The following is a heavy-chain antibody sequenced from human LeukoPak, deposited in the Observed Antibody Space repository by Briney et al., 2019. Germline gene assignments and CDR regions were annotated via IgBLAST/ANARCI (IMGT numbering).Heavy chain of an antibody. CDR2: IYTSGST. J-gene: IGHJ4*02. CDR3: ARWHSSGWDTQYYFDY. CDR1: GGSISGYY. V-gene: IGHV4-4*09. Sequence: SETLSLTCTVSGGSISGYYWSWIRQPPGKGLEWIGYIYTSGSTNYNPSLKSRVTISVDTSKNQSSLKLSSVTAADTAVYYCARWHSSGWDTQYYFDYWGQGTLVTVSS. D-gene: IGHD6-19*01.